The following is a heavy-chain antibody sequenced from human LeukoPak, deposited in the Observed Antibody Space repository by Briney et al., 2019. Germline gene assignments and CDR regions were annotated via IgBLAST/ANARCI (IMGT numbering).Heavy chain of an antibody. J-gene: IGHJ4*02. D-gene: IGHD1-26*01. Sequence: PGGSLRLSCAASGFTVSSNYMSWVRQAPGKGLEWVSVIYSGGSTYYADSVKGRFTISRDNSKNTLYLQMNSLRAEDTAVYYCAKNMAGIVGAIDYWGQGTLVTVSS. CDR1: GFTVSSNY. CDR2: IYSGGST. V-gene: IGHV3-66*02. CDR3: AKNMAGIVGAIDY.